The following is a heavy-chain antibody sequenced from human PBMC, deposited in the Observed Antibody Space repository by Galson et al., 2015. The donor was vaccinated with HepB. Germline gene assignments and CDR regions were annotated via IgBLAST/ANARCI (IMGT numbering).Heavy chain of an antibody. V-gene: IGHV3-30*04. CDR2: ISYDGTNK. CDR3: AKGDVWGSAALNYGMDV. D-gene: IGHD3-16*01. J-gene: IGHJ6*02. Sequence: SLRLSCAASGFIFSSYALHWVRQAPGKGLEWVAYISYDGTNKHYADSVKGRFTISRDKSKNMVFLQMYSLRAEDTAVYYCAKGDVWGSAALNYGMDVWGQGTTVTVSS. CDR1: GFIFSSYA.